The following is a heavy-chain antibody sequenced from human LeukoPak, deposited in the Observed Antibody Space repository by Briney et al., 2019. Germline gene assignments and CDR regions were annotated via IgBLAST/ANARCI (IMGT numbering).Heavy chain of an antibody. V-gene: IGHV3-23*01. Sequence: PGGSLRLSCAASGFTFSGSAMSWDRQAPGKGLEWVSVISGNGGSTYYADSVKGRFTISRDNTKNTLYLQMNSLRGEDTAIYFCAKDGYCSTTSCYKDYWGQGTLVTVSS. CDR1: GFTFSGSA. D-gene: IGHD2-2*02. J-gene: IGHJ4*02. CDR3: AKDGYCSTTSCYKDY. CDR2: ISGNGGST.